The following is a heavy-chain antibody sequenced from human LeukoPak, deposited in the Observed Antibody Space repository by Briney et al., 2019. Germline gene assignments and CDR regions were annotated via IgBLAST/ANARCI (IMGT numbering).Heavy chain of an antibody. V-gene: IGHV4-59*01. D-gene: IGHD2-2*01. CDR1: GGSISSYY. CDR2: IYYSGST. CDR3: ARGRRYRSSTSCSVFDY. Sequence: PSETLSLTCTVSGGSISSYYWSWIRQPPGKGLEWIGYIYYSGSTNYNPSLKSRVTISVDTSKNQFSLKLSSVTAADTAVYYCARGRRYRSSTSCSVFDYWGQGTLVTVSS. J-gene: IGHJ4*02.